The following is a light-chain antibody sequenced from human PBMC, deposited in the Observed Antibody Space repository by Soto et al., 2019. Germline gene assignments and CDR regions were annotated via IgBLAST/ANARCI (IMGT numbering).Light chain of an antibody. Sequence: DIQLTQSPSFLSASVGGRVTITCRASQAISSHLAWYQQKPGKAPNLLIYGASTLQSGVPSRFSGSGSGTQFTLTISSLQPDDFATDYCQQLNSYPLTFGPGTTVDIK. CDR1: QAISSH. J-gene: IGKJ3*01. CDR2: GAS. V-gene: IGKV1-9*01. CDR3: QQLNSYPLT.